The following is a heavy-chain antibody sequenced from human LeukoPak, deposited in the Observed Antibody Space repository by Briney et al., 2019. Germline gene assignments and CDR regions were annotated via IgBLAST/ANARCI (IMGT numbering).Heavy chain of an antibody. CDR3: ARGSGSGSYLCWFDP. CDR1: GFTFSSYG. D-gene: IGHD3-10*01. Sequence: GGSLRLSCAASGFTFSSYGMHWVRQAPGKGLEWVAFIRYDGSNKYYADSVKGRFTISRDNSKNTLYLQMNSLRAEDTAVYYCARGSGSGSYLCWFDPWGQGTLVTVSS. J-gene: IGHJ5*02. CDR2: IRYDGSNK. V-gene: IGHV3-30*02.